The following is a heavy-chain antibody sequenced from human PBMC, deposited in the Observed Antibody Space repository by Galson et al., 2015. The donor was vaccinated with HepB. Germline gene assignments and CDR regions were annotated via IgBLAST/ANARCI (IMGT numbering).Heavy chain of an antibody. V-gene: IGHV3-21*01. D-gene: IGHD2-15*01. CDR1: GFTFSSYS. J-gene: IGHJ5*02. CDR3: ARDQGGTGWFDP. CDR2: ISSSSSYI. Sequence: FLRLSCAASGFTFSSYSMNWVRQAPGKGLEWVSSISSSSSYIYYADSVKGRFTISRDNAKNSLYLQMNSLRAEDTAVYYCARDQGGTGWFDPWGQGTLVTVSS.